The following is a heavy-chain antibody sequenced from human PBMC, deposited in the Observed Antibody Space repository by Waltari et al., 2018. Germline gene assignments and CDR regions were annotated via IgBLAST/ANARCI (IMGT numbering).Heavy chain of an antibody. CDR3: AKDLEWFGQGY. J-gene: IGHJ4*02. V-gene: IGHV3-23*03. D-gene: IGHD3-10*01. CDR2: IYSGGST. Sequence: EVQLLESGGGLVQPGGSLRLSCAASGFTFSRYAMSWVRQAPGKGLGWLSVIYSGGSTYYAVSVKGRFTIARDNSKNTLYLQRNSLRAEDTAVYYCAKDLEWFGQGYWGQGTLVTVSS. CDR1: GFTFSRYA.